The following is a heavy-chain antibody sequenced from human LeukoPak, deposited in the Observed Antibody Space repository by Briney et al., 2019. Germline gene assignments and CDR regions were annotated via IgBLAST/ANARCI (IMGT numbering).Heavy chain of an antibody. D-gene: IGHD2-15*01. Sequence: PSETLSLTCTVSGGSISSGDYYWSWIRQPPGKGLEWIGSIYYSGSTYYNPSLKSRVTISVDTSKNQFSLKLSSVTAADTAVYYCARDLVGIRVDFDYWGQGTLVTVSS. V-gene: IGHV4-39*07. CDR3: ARDLVGIRVDFDY. J-gene: IGHJ4*02. CDR1: GGSISSGDYY. CDR2: IYYSGST.